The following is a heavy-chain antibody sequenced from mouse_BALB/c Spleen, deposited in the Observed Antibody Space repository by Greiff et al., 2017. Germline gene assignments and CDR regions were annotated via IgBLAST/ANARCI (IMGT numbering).Heavy chain of an antibody. D-gene: IGHD2-4*01. J-gene: IGHJ2*01. Sequence: EVMLVESGGGLVKPGGSLKLSCAASGFTFSSYAMSWVRQTPEKRLEWVASISSGGSTYYPDSVKGRFTISRDNARNILYLQMSRLRSEDTAMYYCARGHHYDYDAFDYWGQGTPLTVSA. CDR1: GFTFSSYA. V-gene: IGHV5-6-5*01. CDR2: ISSGGST. CDR3: ARGHHYDYDAFDY.